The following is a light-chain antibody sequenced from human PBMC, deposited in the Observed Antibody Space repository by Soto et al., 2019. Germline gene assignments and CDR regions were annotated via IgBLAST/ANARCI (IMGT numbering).Light chain of an antibody. CDR3: SSYAGRTLYV. CDR2: EVT. V-gene: IGLV2-8*01. Sequence: VLTQPPSASGSPGQSVTISCTGTSSDVGGYDYVSWYQQRPGKAPKLLIHEVTKRPSGVPDRFSGSKSGNTASLTVSGLQAEDEADYYCSSYAGRTLYVFGTGTRSPS. CDR1: SSDVGGYDY. J-gene: IGLJ1*01.